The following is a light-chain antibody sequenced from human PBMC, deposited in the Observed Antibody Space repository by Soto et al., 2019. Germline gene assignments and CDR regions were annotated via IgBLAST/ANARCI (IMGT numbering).Light chain of an antibody. CDR3: SSYTSSSTLRV. CDR1: SSDVGGYNY. J-gene: IGLJ2*01. Sequence: LTQPASVSGSPGQSITISCTGTSSDVGGYNYVSWYQQHPGKAPKLMIYDVSNRPSGVSNRFSGSKSGNTASLTISGLQAEDEADYYCSSYTSSSTLRVFGGGTKVTVL. V-gene: IGLV2-14*01. CDR2: DVS.